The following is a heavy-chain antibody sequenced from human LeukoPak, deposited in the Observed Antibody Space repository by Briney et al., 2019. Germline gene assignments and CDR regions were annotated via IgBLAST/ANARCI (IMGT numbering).Heavy chain of an antibody. J-gene: IGHJ3*02. D-gene: IGHD3-22*01. CDR3: TRGPMIDAFDI. Sequence: ASVKVSCKASGGTFTSYDINWVRQATGQGLEWMGWMNPNSGNTGYAQKFQGRVTITRNASISTAYMELSSLRSEDTAVYYCTRGPMIDAFDIWGQGTMVTVSS. CDR1: GGTFTSYD. V-gene: IGHV1-8*03. CDR2: MNPNSGNT.